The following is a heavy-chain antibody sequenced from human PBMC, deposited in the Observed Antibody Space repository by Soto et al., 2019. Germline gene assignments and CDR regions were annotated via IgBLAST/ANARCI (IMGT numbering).Heavy chain of an antibody. D-gene: IGHD3-22*01. CDR2: IYYSGST. CDR3: ARGRYYDSSG. Sequence: SETLSLTCTVSGGAISSTSYYWRWIRQPPGKGLEWIGSIYYSGSTYYNPSLKSRVTISVDTSKNQFSLKLSSVTAADTAVYYCARGRYYDSSGWGQGTLVTVS. CDR1: GGAISSTSYY. V-gene: IGHV4-39*01. J-gene: IGHJ4*02.